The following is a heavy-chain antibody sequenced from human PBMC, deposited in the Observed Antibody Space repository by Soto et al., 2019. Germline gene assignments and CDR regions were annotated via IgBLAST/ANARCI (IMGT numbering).Heavy chain of an antibody. V-gene: IGHV1-8*01. CDR2: MNPNTGNS. CDR1: GYTFTSYD. CDR3: ARRAETNGWNGFGADKYYSDF. D-gene: IGHD1-1*01. Sequence: ASVKVSCKASGYTFTSYDIYWVRQATGQGLEWMGWMNPNTGNSGYAQKFQGRVTMTSDTSISTAHMELSSLRSEDTAVYYCARRAETNGWNGFGADKYYSDFWEQGTLVTLST. J-gene: IGHJ4*02.